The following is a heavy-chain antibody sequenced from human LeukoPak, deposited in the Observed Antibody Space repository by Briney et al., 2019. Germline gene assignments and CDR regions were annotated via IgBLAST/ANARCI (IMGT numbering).Heavy chain of an antibody. V-gene: IGHV1-69*13. Sequence: ASVKVSCKASGGTFSKFAVNWVRQAPGQGLEWMGGVIPMFGATNYAQTFQGRVTFTADESTSTAYMDLSNLKSDDTAVYYCASPAYSSATSAAFDYWGQGTLVTVSS. D-gene: IGHD3-10*01. J-gene: IGHJ4*02. CDR1: GGTFSKFA. CDR2: VIPMFGAT. CDR3: ASPAYSSATSAAFDY.